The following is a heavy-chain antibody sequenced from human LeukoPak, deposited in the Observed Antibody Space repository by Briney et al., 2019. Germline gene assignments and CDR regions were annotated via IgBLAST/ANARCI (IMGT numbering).Heavy chain of an antibody. D-gene: IGHD4-17*01. CDR2: IWYDGSNK. CDR3: ARDAYGDYYFDY. J-gene: IGHJ4*02. CDR1: GFTFSRHG. V-gene: IGHV3-33*01. Sequence: PGGSLRLSCAASGFTFSRHGMHWVRQAPGKGPEWVAVIWYDGSNKYYADSVKGRFTISRDSSKNTLYLQMNSLRAEDTAVYYCARDAYGDYYFDYWGQGTLVTVSS.